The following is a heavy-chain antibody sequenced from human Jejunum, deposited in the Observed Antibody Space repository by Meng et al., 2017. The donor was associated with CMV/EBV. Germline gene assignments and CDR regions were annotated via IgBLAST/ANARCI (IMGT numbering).Heavy chain of an antibody. J-gene: IGHJ5*02. Sequence: LSCEVFTFTFSDYYVHWIRQPPGKRLEWLSSIYKISTNITYTATVRGRITISRDNARNLVYLQMNNLRTEDAAVYYCARDPRNKGFDPWGQGTLVTVSS. CDR3: ARDPRNKGFDP. CDR2: IYKISTNI. CDR1: TFTFSDYY. V-gene: IGHV3-11*01.